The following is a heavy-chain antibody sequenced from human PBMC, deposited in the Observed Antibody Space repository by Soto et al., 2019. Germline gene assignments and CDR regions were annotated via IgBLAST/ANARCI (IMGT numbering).Heavy chain of an antibody. D-gene: IGHD4-17*01. CDR1: GFTFSSYA. Sequence: GGSLRLSCAASGFTFSSYAMSWFRQAPGKGLEWVSAISGSGGSTYYADSVKGRFTISRDNSKNTLYLQMNSLRAEDTAVYYCASPEESTVVIPTGYWGQGTLVTVSS. CDR3: ASPEESTVVIPTGY. V-gene: IGHV3-23*01. CDR2: ISGSGGST. J-gene: IGHJ4*02.